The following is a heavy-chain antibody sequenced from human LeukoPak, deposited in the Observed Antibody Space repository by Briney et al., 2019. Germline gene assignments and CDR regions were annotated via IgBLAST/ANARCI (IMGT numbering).Heavy chain of an antibody. CDR2: IYSGGST. V-gene: IGHV3-53*01. D-gene: IGHD6-19*01. J-gene: IGHJ4*02. CDR1: GFTVSSNY. CDR3: AKAKYSSGRTLDY. Sequence: GGSLRLSCAASGFTVSSNYMSWVRQAPGKGLEWVSVIYSGGSTYYADSVKGRFTISRDNSKNTLYLQMNSLRAEDTAVYYCAKAKYSSGRTLDYWGQGTLVTVSS.